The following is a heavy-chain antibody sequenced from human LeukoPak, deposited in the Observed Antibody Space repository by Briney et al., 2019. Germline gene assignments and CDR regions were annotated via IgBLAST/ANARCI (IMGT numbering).Heavy chain of an antibody. Sequence: SETLSLTCTVSGGSISSYYWSWIRQPPGKGLEWIGYIYTSGSTNYNLSLKSRVTISVDTSKNQFSLKLSSVTAADTAVYYCARRGSGYSFDYRGQGTLVTVSS. D-gene: IGHD3-22*01. CDR1: GGSISSYY. V-gene: IGHV4-4*09. CDR2: IYTSGST. CDR3: ARRGSGYSFDY. J-gene: IGHJ4*02.